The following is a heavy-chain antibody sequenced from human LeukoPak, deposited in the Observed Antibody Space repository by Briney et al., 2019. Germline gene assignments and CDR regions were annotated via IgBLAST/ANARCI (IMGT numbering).Heavy chain of an antibody. V-gene: IGHV4-59*01. CDR2: IYNSGST. CDR3: ACLTTADAFDI. CDR1: GGAISIYY. Sequence: SETLSLTCSVSGGAISIYYWSWIRQPPGKGLEWIGYIYNSGSTNYNPSLKSRVTISVDTTKNQFSLKLSYVTAADTAVYYCACLTTADAFDIWGQGTKVTVSS. J-gene: IGHJ3*02. D-gene: IGHD3-22*01.